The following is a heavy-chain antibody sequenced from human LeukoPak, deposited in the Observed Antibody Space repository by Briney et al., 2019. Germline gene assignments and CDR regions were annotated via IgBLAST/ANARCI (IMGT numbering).Heavy chain of an antibody. D-gene: IGHD3-10*01. V-gene: IGHV3-23*01. CDR1: GFTFSSYA. J-gene: IGHJ4*02. Sequence: GGSLRLSCAASGFTFSSYAMSWVRRAPGKGLEWVSAISGSGGSTYYADSVKGRFTISRDNSKNTLYLKMNSLRAEDTAVYYCAKVASRNYYASGSYADSWGQGTLVTVSS. CDR2: ISGSGGST. CDR3: AKVASRNYYASGSYADS.